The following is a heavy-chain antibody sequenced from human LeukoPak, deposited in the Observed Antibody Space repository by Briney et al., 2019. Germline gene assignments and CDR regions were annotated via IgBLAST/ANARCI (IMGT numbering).Heavy chain of an antibody. Sequence: GGSLRLSCAASGFSFNIYDMHWVRQVTGEGLEWVSGIGSTGDTYYLGSVQGRFIISRDNAKNSLYLQMNSLSAGDTAIYYCARVMNRRASWSGYHDYWGQGALVTVSS. CDR2: IGSTGDT. CDR3: ARVMNRRASWSGYHDY. J-gene: IGHJ4*02. V-gene: IGHV3-13*01. D-gene: IGHD3-3*01. CDR1: GFSFNIYD.